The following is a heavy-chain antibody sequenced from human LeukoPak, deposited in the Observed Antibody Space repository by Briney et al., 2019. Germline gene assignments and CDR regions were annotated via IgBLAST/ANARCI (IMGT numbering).Heavy chain of an antibody. Sequence: GGSLRLSCAASGFTFSSYGMHWVRQAPGKGLEWVSVIYSGGKTHYADSVKGRFTISRDNSKNTLYLQMNSLRAEDTAVYYCARGVANYYDSSGYRNWGRGTLVTVSS. CDR3: ARGVANYYDSSGYRN. CDR2: IYSGGKT. J-gene: IGHJ4*02. V-gene: IGHV3-53*01. D-gene: IGHD3-22*01. CDR1: GFTFSSYG.